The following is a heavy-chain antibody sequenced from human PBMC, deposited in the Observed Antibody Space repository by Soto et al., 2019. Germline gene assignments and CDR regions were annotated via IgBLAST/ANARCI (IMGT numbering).Heavy chain of an antibody. V-gene: IGHV2-5*02. Sequence: QITLKESGPTLVKSTQTLTLTCTFSGLSLSTRGVGVGWIRQPPGKALEWLALIYWDDDKRYSPSLRSRLTITKDTSKNQVVLTLTNMEPVDTATYYCAHIGISTWFTYWGQGTLLTVSS. CDR2: IYWDDDK. D-gene: IGHD3-10*01. J-gene: IGHJ4*02. CDR3: AHIGISTWFTY. CDR1: GLSLSTRGVG.